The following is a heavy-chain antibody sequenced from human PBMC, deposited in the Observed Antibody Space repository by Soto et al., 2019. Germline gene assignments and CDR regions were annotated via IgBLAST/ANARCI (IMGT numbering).Heavy chain of an antibody. V-gene: IGHV3-30*18. Sequence: GGSLRLSCAASGFTFSSYGMHWVRQAPGKGLEWVAVISYDGSNKYYADSVKGRFTISRDNSKNTLYLQKNSLRAEDTAVYYCAKRLKGGNSSGWPEFDYWGQGTLVTVSS. J-gene: IGHJ4*02. CDR3: AKRLKGGNSSGWPEFDY. D-gene: IGHD6-19*01. CDR1: GFTFSSYG. CDR2: ISYDGSNK.